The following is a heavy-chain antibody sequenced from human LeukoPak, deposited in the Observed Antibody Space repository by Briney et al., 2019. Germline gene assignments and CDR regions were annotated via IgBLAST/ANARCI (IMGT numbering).Heavy chain of an antibody. D-gene: IGHD6-19*01. Sequence: PSETLSLTCSVSGDSISVNSYHWAWIRLPPGKGLEWIASIFNTGSTYYNPSLKSRVTTSVDTSKNQISLNLNSVTAADTALYYCATDSGWYGGQRFDYWGQGTLVTVSS. CDR2: IFNTGST. V-gene: IGHV4-39*07. J-gene: IGHJ4*02. CDR3: ATDSGWYGGQRFDY. CDR1: GDSISVNSYH.